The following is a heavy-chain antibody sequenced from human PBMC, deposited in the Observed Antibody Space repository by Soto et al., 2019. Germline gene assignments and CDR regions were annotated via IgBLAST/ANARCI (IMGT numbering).Heavy chain of an antibody. CDR3: ARGRGYSGDKNYYFSDRHV. V-gene: IGHV1-69*01. CDR1: GVTVNNYP. Sequence: QVQLVQSGAEAKKPGSSVTVSCKASGVTVNNYPITWVRQAPGEALDWMGGSIPIFGTANSPQKFQGRVTITLEETTSTAYMELSSLRSEDTAVYYCARGRGYSGDKNYYFSDRHVWAQGATLSVSS. D-gene: IGHD5-12*01. CDR2: SIPIFGTA. J-gene: IGHJ6*03.